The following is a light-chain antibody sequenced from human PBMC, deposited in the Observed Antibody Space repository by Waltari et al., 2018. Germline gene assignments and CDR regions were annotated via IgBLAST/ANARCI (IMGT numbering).Light chain of an antibody. V-gene: IGLV2-14*01. J-gene: IGLJ3*02. CDR1: SSDIGDYNF. CDR2: EVS. Sequence: QSALTQPASVSGSPGQSITISCTGTSSDIGDYNFVSWYQQFPGKAPKLMIYEVSNRPLGVSNRFSGSKSGNPASLTISGLQAEDEADYYCTSYTRSNTWVFGGGTKVTVL. CDR3: TSYTRSNTWV.